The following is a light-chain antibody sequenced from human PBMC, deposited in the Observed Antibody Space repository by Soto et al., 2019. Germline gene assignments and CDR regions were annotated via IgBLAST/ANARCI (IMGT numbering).Light chain of an antibody. J-gene: IGLJ2*01. V-gene: IGLV3-21*02. CDR1: NIGSKS. Sequence: SYELTQPPSVSVAPGQTARITCGGNNIGSKSVHWYQQRPGQAPVLVVQDDSDRPSGIPERFSGSNSENTATLTITRVEAVDEADYYCQVWDTSSDHVVFGGGTKLTVL. CDR2: DDS. CDR3: QVWDTSSDHVV.